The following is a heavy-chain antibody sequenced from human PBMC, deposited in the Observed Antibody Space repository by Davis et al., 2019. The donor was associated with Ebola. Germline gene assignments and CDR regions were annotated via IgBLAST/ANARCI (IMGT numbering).Heavy chain of an antibody. V-gene: IGHV4-59*03. CDR2: IYYTGNA. J-gene: IGHJ4*02. Sequence: PGGSLRLSCTVSGVSISRHYWSWIRQPPGKRLEWIGSIYYTGNAYSNSSLASRATISVDTSKNQFPLKSTSVTAADTATCYCSERGSSVWGQGTLVTVSS. CDR1: GVSISRHY. CDR3: SERGSSV. D-gene: IGHD3-10*01.